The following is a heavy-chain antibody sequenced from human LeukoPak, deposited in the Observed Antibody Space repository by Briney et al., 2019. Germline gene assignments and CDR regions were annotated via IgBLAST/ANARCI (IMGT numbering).Heavy chain of an antibody. CDR1: GFSFSNSSYI. J-gene: IGHJ4*02. V-gene: IGHV4-39*01. CDR2: IYFTGTS. CDR3: ARGVNFCSSSHFRGDYFDS. Sequence: SETLCLTCAASGFSFSNSSYIWGWLGQPQGKDREWIVSIYFTGTSYYNPSLDRRVIAWENTSKNQLSLRVTSVTATDTAVYYCARGVNFCSSSHFRGDYFDSWGQGTLVTVSS. D-gene: IGHD2-2*01.